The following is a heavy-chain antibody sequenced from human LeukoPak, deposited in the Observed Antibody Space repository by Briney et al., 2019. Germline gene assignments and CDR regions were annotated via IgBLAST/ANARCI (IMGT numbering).Heavy chain of an antibody. V-gene: IGHV5-51*01. Sequence: GESLKISCKGSGYIFSTYWIGWVRQMPGEGLEWMGIIYPGDSDTRYSPSFQGQVAISADKSITTAYLQWSSLKASDSAMYYCARGGYSSTLYGRYQHWGQGTLVTVSP. CDR3: ARGGYSSTLYGRYQH. J-gene: IGHJ1*01. CDR2: IYPGDSDT. CDR1: GYIFSTYW. D-gene: IGHD6-13*01.